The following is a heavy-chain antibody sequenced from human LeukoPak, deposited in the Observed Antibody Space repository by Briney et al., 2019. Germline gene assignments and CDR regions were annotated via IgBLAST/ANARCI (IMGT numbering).Heavy chain of an antibody. Sequence: ASVKVSCKASGYTFTGYYMHWVRQAPGQGLEWMGWINPNSGGTNYAQKFQGRVTMTRDASISTAYMELSRLRSDDTAVYYCARGEAVAGIGAFDIWGQGTMVTVSS. CDR2: INPNSGGT. D-gene: IGHD6-19*01. V-gene: IGHV1-2*02. CDR3: ARGEAVAGIGAFDI. J-gene: IGHJ3*02. CDR1: GYTFTGYY.